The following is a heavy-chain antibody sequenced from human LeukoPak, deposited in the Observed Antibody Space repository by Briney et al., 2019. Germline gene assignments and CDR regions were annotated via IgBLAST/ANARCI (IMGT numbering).Heavy chain of an antibody. CDR3: ARGPVRSSSGRWFDP. CDR2: INHSGST. CDR1: GGSFSGYY. V-gene: IGHV4-34*01. J-gene: IGHJ5*02. D-gene: IGHD6-6*01. Sequence: PSETLSLTCAVYGGSFSGYYWSWIRQPPGKGLEWIGEINHSGSTNYNPSLKSRVTISVGTSKNQFSLKLSSVTAADTAVYYCARGPVRSSSGRWFDPWGQGTLVTVSS.